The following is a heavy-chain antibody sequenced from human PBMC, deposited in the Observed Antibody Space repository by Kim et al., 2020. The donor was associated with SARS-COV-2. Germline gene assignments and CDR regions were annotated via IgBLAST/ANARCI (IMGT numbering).Heavy chain of an antibody. CDR3: ARTVDYDYIWESYRYTEWRAFDI. CDR2: IYYSGST. V-gene: IGHV4-39*01. D-gene: IGHD3-16*02. Sequence: SETLSLTCTVSGGSISSSSYYWGWIRQPPGKGLEWIGSIYYSGSTYYNPSLKSRVTIYVDTSKNQFSLKLSSVTAADTAVYYCARTVDYDYIWESYRYTEWRAFDIWGQVTMVTVSS. CDR1: GGSISSSSYY. J-gene: IGHJ3*02.